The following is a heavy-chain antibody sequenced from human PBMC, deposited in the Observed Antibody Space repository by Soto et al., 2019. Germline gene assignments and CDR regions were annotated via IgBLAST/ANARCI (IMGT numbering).Heavy chain of an antibody. Sequence: QVQLVESGGGVVQPGRSLRLSCAASGFTFSTYGMHWVRQAPGEGLEWVAVISYDGSNKYYADSVKGRFTISRDNSKNTLYLQMNSLRAEDTAVFYCAKDTYYDFWSGYYYYYGMDVWGQGTTVTVSS. D-gene: IGHD3-3*01. J-gene: IGHJ6*02. V-gene: IGHV3-30*18. CDR3: AKDTYYDFWSGYYYYYGMDV. CDR1: GFTFSTYG. CDR2: ISYDGSNK.